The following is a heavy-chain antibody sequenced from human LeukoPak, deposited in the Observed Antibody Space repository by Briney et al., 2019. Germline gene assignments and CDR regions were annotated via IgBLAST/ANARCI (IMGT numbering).Heavy chain of an antibody. CDR2: ISGSGGST. CDR1: GFTFSSYA. Sequence: GGSLRLSCAASGFTFSSYAMSWVRQAPGKGLGWVSAISGSGGSTYYADSVKGRFTISRDNSKNTLYLQINSLRAEDTAVYYCAKGKVVVPAAPIDYWGQGTLVTVSS. V-gene: IGHV3-23*01. J-gene: IGHJ4*02. CDR3: AKGKVVVPAAPIDY. D-gene: IGHD2-2*01.